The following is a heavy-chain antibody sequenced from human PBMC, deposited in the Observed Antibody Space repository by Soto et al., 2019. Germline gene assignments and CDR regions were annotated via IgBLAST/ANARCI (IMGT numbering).Heavy chain of an antibody. V-gene: IGHV4-38-2*02. Sequence: SETLSLTCTVSGYSISSGYYWGWIRQPPGKGLEWIGSIYHSGSTYYNPSLKSRVTISVDTSKNQFSLKLSSVTAADTAVYYCARNKVGDGYNLRDHGDWYCDLWGRGTLVTVSS. J-gene: IGHJ2*01. CDR2: IYHSGST. CDR3: ARNKVGDGYNLRDHGDWYCDL. D-gene: IGHD5-12*01. CDR1: GYSISSGYY.